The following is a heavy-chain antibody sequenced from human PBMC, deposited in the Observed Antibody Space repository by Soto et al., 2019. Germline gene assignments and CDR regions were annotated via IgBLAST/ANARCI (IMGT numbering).Heavy chain of an antibody. CDR1: GGSFSGYY. V-gene: IGHV4-34*01. CDR3: ARGSRYYDSSGYYYYFDY. Sequence: SETLSLTCAVYGGSFSGYYWSWIRQPPGKGLEWIEEINHSGSTNYNPSLKSRVTISVDTSKNQFSLKLSSVTAADTAVYYCARGSRYYDSSGYYYYFDYWGQGTLVTVSS. CDR2: INHSGST. J-gene: IGHJ4*02. D-gene: IGHD3-22*01.